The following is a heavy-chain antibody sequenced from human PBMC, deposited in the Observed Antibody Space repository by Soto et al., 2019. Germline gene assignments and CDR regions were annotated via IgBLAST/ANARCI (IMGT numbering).Heavy chain of an antibody. CDR2: INHSGST. Sequence: QVQLQQWGAGLLKPSETLSLTCAVYGGSFSGYYWSWIRQPPGKGLEWIGEINHSGSTNYNPSLKSRVTISVDTSKNQFSLKLSSVTTADTAVYYCASITAYYGSGSYYNDYDYWGQGTLVTVSS. CDR3: ASITAYYGSGSYYNDYDY. J-gene: IGHJ4*02. V-gene: IGHV4-34*01. D-gene: IGHD3-10*01. CDR1: GGSFSGYY.